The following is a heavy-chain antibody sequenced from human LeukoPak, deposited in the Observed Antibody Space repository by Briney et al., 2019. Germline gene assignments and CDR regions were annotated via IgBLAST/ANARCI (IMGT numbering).Heavy chain of an antibody. V-gene: IGHV4-39*01. J-gene: IGHJ4*02. CDR2: MINGGNS. CDR3: ARHLTCDLGDF. CDR1: GGSFSALSDY. Sequence: PSGTLSLTCTVSGGSFSALSDYWGWIRQAPGKGLEWIGSMINGGNSFYNPSLKSRVSMSIDTSKNQFSLRLKSVAASDTALYYCARHLTCDLGDFWGQGVLVSVSS. D-gene: IGHD3-16*01.